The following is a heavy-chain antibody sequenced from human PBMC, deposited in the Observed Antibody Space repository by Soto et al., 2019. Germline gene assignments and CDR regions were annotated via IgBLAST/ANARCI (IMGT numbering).Heavy chain of an antibody. CDR3: ARQEYCSSTSCYKVDS. V-gene: IGHV5-10-1*01. D-gene: IGHD2-2*02. CDR1: VYSFTSYW. Sequence: GESLKISCKGSVYSFTSYWISWVRQMPGKGLEWMGRIDPSDSYTNYSPSFQGHVTISADKSISTAYLQWSSPKASDTAMYYCARQEYCSSTSCYKVDSWGQGTLVTVSS. J-gene: IGHJ4*02. CDR2: IDPSDSYT.